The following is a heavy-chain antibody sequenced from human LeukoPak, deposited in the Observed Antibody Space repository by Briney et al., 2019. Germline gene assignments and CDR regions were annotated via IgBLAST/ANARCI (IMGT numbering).Heavy chain of an antibody. CDR3: ARELYDSSGYYWFDP. J-gene: IGHJ5*02. CDR2: IIPILGIA. V-gene: IGHV1-69*04. CDR1: GYTFTGYY. D-gene: IGHD3-22*01. Sequence: ASVKVSCKASGYTFTGYYMHWVRQAPGQGLEWMGRIIPILGIANYAQKFQGRVTITADKSTSTAYMELSSLRSEDTAVYYCARELYDSSGYYWFDPWGQGTLVTVSS.